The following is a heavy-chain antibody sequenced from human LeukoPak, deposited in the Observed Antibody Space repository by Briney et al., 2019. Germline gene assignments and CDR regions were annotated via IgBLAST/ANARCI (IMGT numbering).Heavy chain of an antibody. CDR1: GFTFSSYW. Sequence: GGSLRLSCAASGFTFSSYWMSWVRQAPGKGLEWVANIKQDGSEKYYVDSVKGRFTISRDNAKNSLYLQMNSLGAEDTAVYYCATTYYYDRSGYAGYWGQGTLVTVSS. CDR3: ATTYYYDRSGYAGY. V-gene: IGHV3-7*01. CDR2: IKQDGSEK. D-gene: IGHD3-22*01. J-gene: IGHJ4*02.